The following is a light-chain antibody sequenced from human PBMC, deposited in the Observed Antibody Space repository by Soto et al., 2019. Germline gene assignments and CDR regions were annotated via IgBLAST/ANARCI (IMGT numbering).Light chain of an antibody. CDR2: LNSDGSH. CDR1: SGHSSYA. CDR3: QTWGTGDV. Sequence: QLVLTQSPXASASLGASVKLXCTLSSGHSSYAIAWHQQQPEKGPRYLMKLNSDGSHSKGDGIPDRFSGSSSGAERYLTISSLQSEDEADYYCQTWGTGDVFGTGTKLTVL. V-gene: IGLV4-69*01. J-gene: IGLJ1*01.